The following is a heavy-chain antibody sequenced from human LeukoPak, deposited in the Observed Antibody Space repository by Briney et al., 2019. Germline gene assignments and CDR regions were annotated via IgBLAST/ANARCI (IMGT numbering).Heavy chain of an antibody. Sequence: PGRSLRLSCEVSGFTFSGYGMHWVRQAPGKGLEWVAVISYDGSNKYYADSVKGRFTISRDNSKNTLYLQMNSLRAEDTAVYYCAKDWDSGSYYFDYWGQGTLVTVSS. CDR1: GFTFSGYG. D-gene: IGHD1-26*01. J-gene: IGHJ4*02. CDR3: AKDWDSGSYYFDY. CDR2: ISYDGSNK. V-gene: IGHV3-30*18.